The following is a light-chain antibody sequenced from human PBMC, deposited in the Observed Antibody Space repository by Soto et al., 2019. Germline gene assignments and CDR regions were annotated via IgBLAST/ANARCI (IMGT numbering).Light chain of an antibody. CDR3: QQSYRTPT. V-gene: IGKV1-39*01. CDR1: QSINSY. J-gene: IGKJ4*01. CDR2: AAS. Sequence: DIPMTQSPSSLSASEGDRVTITCRASQSINSYLNWYQHKPGKAPKLLIYAASNLQSGVPSRFSGSGSGTDFTLIISSLKPEDFATYYCQQSYRTPTFGGGTKVEIK.